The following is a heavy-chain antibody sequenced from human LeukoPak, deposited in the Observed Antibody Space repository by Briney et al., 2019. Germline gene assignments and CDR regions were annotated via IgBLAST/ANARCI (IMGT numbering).Heavy chain of an antibody. V-gene: IGHV4-59*01. J-gene: IGHJ4*02. CDR3: VRGRIAAAGVDY. CDR2: IYYSGST. Sequence: SETLSLTCTVSGGSISSYYWSWIRQPPGKGLEWIGYIYYSGSTNYNPSLKSRVTISVDTSKNQFSLKLSSVTAADTAVYYCVRGRIAAAGVDYWGQGTLVTVPS. CDR1: GGSISSYY. D-gene: IGHD6-13*01.